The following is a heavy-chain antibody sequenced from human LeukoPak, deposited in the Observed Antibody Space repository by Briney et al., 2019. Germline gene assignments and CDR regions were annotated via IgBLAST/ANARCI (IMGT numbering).Heavy chain of an antibody. D-gene: IGHD1-7*01. CDR3: ARGAGIGYNWNSYYYYYGMDV. CDR1: GGSFSGYY. CDR2: IYYSGST. V-gene: IGHV4-59*01. J-gene: IGHJ6*02. Sequence: PSETLSLTCAVYGGSFSGYYWSWIRQPPGKGLEWIGYIYYSGSTNYNPSLKSRVTISVDTSKNQFSLKLSSVTAADTAVYYCARGAGIGYNWNSYYYYYGMDVWGQGTTVTVSS.